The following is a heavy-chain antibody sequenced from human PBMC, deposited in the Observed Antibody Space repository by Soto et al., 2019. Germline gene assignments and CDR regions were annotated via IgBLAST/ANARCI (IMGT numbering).Heavy chain of an antibody. Sequence: QVQLVESGGGVVQPGRSLRLSCAASGFTFSSYGMHWVRQAPGKGLEWVAVISYDGSNKYYADSVKGRFTISRDNSKNTLYLQMDSLRAEDTAVYYCAKLYYDFWSGYYPNFSYYYGMDVWGQGTTVTVSS. V-gene: IGHV3-30*18. D-gene: IGHD3-3*01. CDR3: AKLYYDFWSGYYPNFSYYYGMDV. CDR1: GFTFSSYG. CDR2: ISYDGSNK. J-gene: IGHJ6*02.